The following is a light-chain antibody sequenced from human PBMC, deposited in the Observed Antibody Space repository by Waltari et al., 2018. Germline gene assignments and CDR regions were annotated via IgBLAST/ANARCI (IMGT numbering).Light chain of an antibody. V-gene: IGLV2-23*02. CDR3: CSYAGSSTFYV. J-gene: IGLJ1*01. Sequence: QSALTQPASVSGSPGQSLTIPCPGTSSDVGSYNLVSWYQQHPGKAPKLMIYEVSKRPSGVSNRFSGSKSGNTASLTISGLQAEDEADYYCCSYAGSSTFYVFGTGTKVTVL. CDR1: SSDVGSYNL. CDR2: EVS.